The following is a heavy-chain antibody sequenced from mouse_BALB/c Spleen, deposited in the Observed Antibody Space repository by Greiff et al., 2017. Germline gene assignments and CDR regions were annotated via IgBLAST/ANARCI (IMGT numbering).Heavy chain of an antibody. CDR3: ARGGLWWFAY. J-gene: IGHJ3*01. V-gene: IGHV2-9*02. D-gene: IGHD1-1*02. CDR2: IWAGGST. Sequence: VKLQESGPGLVAPSQSLSITCTVSGFSLTSYGVHWVRQPPGKGLEWLGVIWAGGSTNYNSALMSRLSISKDNSKSQVFLKMNSLQTDDTAMYYCARGGLWWFAYWGQGTLVTVSA. CDR1: GFSLTSYG.